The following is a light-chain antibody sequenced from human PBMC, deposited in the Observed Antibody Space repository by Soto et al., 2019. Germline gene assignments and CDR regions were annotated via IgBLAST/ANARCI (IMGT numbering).Light chain of an antibody. CDR1: QSVSSSY. V-gene: IGKV3D-20*02. Sequence: VLTQSPGTLSLSPGERATLSCRASQSVSSSYLAWYQQKPGQAPRLLIYDASSRATGISDRFSGSGSGTDFTLTISRLEPEDFAVYYCQQRVNWPPTFGGGTKVDI. CDR2: DAS. J-gene: IGKJ4*01. CDR3: QQRVNWPPT.